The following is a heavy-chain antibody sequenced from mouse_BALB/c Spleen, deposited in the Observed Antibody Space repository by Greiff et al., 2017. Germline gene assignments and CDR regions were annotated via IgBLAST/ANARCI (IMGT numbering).Heavy chain of an antibody. D-gene: IGHD2-3*01. V-gene: IGHV5-6-5*01. CDR1: GFTFSSYA. Sequence: EVQLVESGGGLVKPGGSLKLSCAASGFTFSSYAMSWVRQTPEKRLEWVASISSGGSTYYPDSVKGRFTISRDNARNILYLQMSSLRSEDTAMYYCARGLDGYYGALFAYWGQGTLVTVSA. CDR3: ARGLDGYYGALFAY. CDR2: ISSGGST. J-gene: IGHJ3*01.